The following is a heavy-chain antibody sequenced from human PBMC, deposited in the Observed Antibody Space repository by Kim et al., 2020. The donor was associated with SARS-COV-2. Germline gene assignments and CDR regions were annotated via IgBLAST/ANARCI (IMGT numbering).Heavy chain of an antibody. CDR3: ARAVPGMAFDI. CDR2: INTRSSFI. D-gene: IGHD4-17*01. V-gene: IGHV3-21*01. CDR1: GFTFSSYT. Sequence: GGSLRLSCAASGFTFSSYTMNWVRQAPGKGLEWVSSINTRSSFIYYADSVKGRFTISRDNAKNSLYLQMNSLRAEDTAVYYCARAVPGMAFDIWGQGTMVTVSS. J-gene: IGHJ3*02.